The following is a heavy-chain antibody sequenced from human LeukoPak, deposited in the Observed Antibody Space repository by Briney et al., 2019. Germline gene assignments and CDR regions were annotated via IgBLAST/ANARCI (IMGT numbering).Heavy chain of an antibody. V-gene: IGHV1-8*01. Sequence: ASVKVSCKASGYTFTSYDMNWVRQAPGQGLEWMGWMNPNSGNTGYAQKFQGRVTMTRNTSISTAYMELSSLRSEDTAVYYCARGYNWNSQDQANYYYYGMDVWGQGTTVTVSS. CDR1: GYTFTSYD. CDR3: ARGYNWNSQDQANYYYYGMDV. D-gene: IGHD1-7*01. J-gene: IGHJ6*02. CDR2: MNPNSGNT.